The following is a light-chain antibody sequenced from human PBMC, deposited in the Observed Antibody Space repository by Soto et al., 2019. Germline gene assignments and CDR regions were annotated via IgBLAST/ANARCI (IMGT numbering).Light chain of an antibody. Sequence: QSALTQPASLSGSPGQSITISCTGTSSDVGGFDYVSWYQQHPGKAPKLMIYDVTDRPSGVSDRFSGSKSGNTASLTISGLQTEDEADYYCSSFTSRTPLLFGGGTKLTVL. J-gene: IGLJ2*01. CDR2: DVT. CDR1: SSDVGGFDY. V-gene: IGLV2-14*03. CDR3: SSFTSRTPLL.